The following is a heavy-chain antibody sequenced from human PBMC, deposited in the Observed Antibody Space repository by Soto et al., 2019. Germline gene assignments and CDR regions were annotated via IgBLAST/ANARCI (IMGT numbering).Heavy chain of an antibody. J-gene: IGHJ4*02. CDR1: GGSIDDYS. V-gene: IGHV4-30-2*01. D-gene: IGHD5-18*01. CDR3: ARDVGYSRLEY. CDR2: IYHYGNP. Sequence: PSETLSLTCAVSGGSIDDYSWSWIRQPPGKGLEWIGYIYHYGNPHYNASLRSRVTLSVDRSKNQFSLNLRSVTAADTAVYYCARDVGYSRLEYWGQASLVTVSS.